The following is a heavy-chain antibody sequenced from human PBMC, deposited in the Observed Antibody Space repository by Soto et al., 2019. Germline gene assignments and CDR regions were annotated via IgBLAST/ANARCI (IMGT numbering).Heavy chain of an antibody. CDR3: ARGSRYNWNCYFDY. CDR1: GFTFSSYG. D-gene: IGHD1-1*01. V-gene: IGHV3-33*01. J-gene: IGHJ4*02. Sequence: GGSLRLSCAASGFTFSSYGMHWVRQAPGKGLEWVAVIWYDGSNKYYADSVKGRFTISRDNSKNTLYLQMNSLRAEDTAVYYCARGSRYNWNCYFDYWGQGTLVTVSS. CDR2: IWYDGSNK.